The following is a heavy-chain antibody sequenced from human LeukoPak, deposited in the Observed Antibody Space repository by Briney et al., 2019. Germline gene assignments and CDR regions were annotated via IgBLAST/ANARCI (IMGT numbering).Heavy chain of an antibody. CDR3: VTSRSHHEVLTGFSFTFFFDN. Sequence: GGSLRLSCAASGFTFTTFTMNWVRQTPLKGLEWISSISRSGTYIYYADSVRGRFTISRDDAQNSLYLQMDGLRAEDTAVYYCVTSRSHHEVLTGFSFTFFFDNWGQGTLVTVSS. J-gene: IGHJ4*02. V-gene: IGHV3-21*01. CDR1: GFTFTTFT. CDR2: ISRSGTYI. D-gene: IGHD3-9*01.